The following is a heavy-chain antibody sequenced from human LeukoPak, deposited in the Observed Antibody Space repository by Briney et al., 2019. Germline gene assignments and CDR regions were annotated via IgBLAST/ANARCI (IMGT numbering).Heavy chain of an antibody. CDR2: INSDGSST. CDR3: ARGYGDNSVLVDY. J-gene: IGHJ4*02. CDR1: GTTFRNYW. V-gene: IGHV3-74*01. Sequence: GGSLRLSCAASGTTFRNYWMHWVRQVPGKGLVWVSRINSDGSSTNYADSVKGRFTISRGNAKNTLYLQMNSLRAEDTAVYYCARGYGDNSVLVDYWGQGTLVGVSS. D-gene: IGHD4-23*01.